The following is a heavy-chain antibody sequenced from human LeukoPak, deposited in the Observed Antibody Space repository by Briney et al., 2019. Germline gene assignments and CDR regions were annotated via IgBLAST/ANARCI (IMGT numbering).Heavy chain of an antibody. D-gene: IGHD4-23*01. CDR2: MKEDGGEI. CDR3: ARDRGYSTFDN. V-gene: IGHV3-7*01. CDR1: GFPFSNYW. J-gene: IGHJ5*02. Sequence: GGSLRLSCAASGFPFSNYWMSWVRQAPGKGLEWVANMKEDGGEINYVDSVKGRFTVSRDNAKNSLYLHMNSLRVEDTAVYYCARDRGYSTFDNWGLGTLVTVSS.